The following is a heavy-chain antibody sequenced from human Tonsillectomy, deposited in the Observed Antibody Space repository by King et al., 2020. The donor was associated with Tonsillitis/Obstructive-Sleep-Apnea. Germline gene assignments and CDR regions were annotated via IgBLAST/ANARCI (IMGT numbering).Heavy chain of an antibody. D-gene: IGHD3-10*01. CDR1: GYSFTSYW. CDR3: ARRSYYYGSGSYSPLDY. V-gene: IGHV5-51*03. Sequence: VQLVESGAEVKKPGESLKISCKGSGYSFTSYWIGWVRQMPGKGLEWMGIIYPGDSDTRYSPSFQGQVTISADKSISTAYLQWSSLKASDTAMYYCARRSYYYGSGSYSPLDYWGQGTLVTVSS. CDR2: IYPGDSDT. J-gene: IGHJ4*02.